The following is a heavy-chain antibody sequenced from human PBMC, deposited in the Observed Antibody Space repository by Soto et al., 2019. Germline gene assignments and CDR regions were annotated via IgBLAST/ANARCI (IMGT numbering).Heavy chain of an antibody. J-gene: IGHJ6*02. D-gene: IGHD6-6*01. CDR1: GGSFSGYY. Sequence: KASETLSLTCAVYGGSFSGYYWSWIRQPPGKGLEWIGEINHSGSTNYNPSLKSRVTISVDTSKNQFSLKLSSVTAADTAVYYCARLPLSSSSSAPRYYYYYGMDVWGQGTTVTVSS. V-gene: IGHV4-34*01. CDR3: ARLPLSSSSSAPRYYYYYGMDV. CDR2: INHSGST.